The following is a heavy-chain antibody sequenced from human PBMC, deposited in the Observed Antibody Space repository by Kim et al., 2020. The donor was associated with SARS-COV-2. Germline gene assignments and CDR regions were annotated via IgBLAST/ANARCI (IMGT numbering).Heavy chain of an antibody. CDR3: ASEGDYYFDD. J-gene: IGHJ4*02. CDR2: LRRDGAT. CDR1: GFTVSASY. Sequence: GGSLRLSCAASGFTVSASYLSWVRRAPGKGPEWVSILRRDGATHYADSVKGRFTISRDNSKNTLYLQLNSLRADDTAIYYCASEGDYYFDDWGQGTLVTV. V-gene: IGHV3-53*01.